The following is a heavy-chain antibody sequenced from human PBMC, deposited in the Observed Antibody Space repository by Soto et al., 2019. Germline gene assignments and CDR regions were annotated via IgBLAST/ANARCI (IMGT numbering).Heavy chain of an antibody. CDR2: IDPSGGIT. D-gene: IGHD3-9*01. Sequence: ASVKVSCKASGYSFTNFHIHWVRQAPGQGLEWMGMIDPSGGITRDAQRLQGRITMTRDASTSTVYMELSSLRSEDTAVYYCATQYYDILTGYYIPGWFDPWGQGTLVTVSS. J-gene: IGHJ5*02. V-gene: IGHV1-46*01. CDR1: GYSFTNFH. CDR3: ATQYYDILTGYYIPGWFDP.